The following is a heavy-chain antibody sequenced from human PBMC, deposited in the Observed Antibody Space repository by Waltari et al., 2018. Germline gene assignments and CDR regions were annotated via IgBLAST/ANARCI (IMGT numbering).Heavy chain of an antibody. CDR2: INHSGST. Sequence: QVQLQQWGAGLLKPSETLSLTCAVYGGSFSGYYWSWIRQPPGQGLEWIGEINHSGSTNYNPSLKSRVTISVDTSKNQFSLKLSSVTAADTAVYYCARGIRITMIVVVHYYYGMDVWGQGTTVTVSS. CDR1: GGSFSGYY. J-gene: IGHJ6*02. D-gene: IGHD3-22*01. V-gene: IGHV4-34*01. CDR3: ARGIRITMIVVVHYYYGMDV.